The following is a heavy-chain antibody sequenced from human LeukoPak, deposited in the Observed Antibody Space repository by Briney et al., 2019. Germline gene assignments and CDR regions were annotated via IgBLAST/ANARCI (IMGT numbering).Heavy chain of an antibody. V-gene: IGHV1-8*01. CDR3: ASPQVTQWGMTDY. D-gene: IGHD2-21*02. CDR1: GYTFTSYD. Sequence: GASVKVSCKASGYTFTSYDINWVRQATGQGLKWMGWMNPNSGNTGYAQKFQGRVTMTRNTSISTAYMELSSLRSEDTAVYYCASPQVTQWGMTDYWGQGTLVTVSS. J-gene: IGHJ4*02. CDR2: MNPNSGNT.